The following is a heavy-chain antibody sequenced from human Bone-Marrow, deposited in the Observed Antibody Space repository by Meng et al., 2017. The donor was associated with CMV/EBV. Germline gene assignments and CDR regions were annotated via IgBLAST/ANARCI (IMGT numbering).Heavy chain of an antibody. CDR3: ARESYYDFWSGYSGSNYYYGMDV. CDR1: GFTSSSYS. V-gene: IGHV3-21*01. Sequence: GGSLRLSCAASGFTSSSYSMNWVRQAPGKGLEWVSSISSSSSYIYYADSVKGRFTISRDNAKNSLYLQMNSLRAEDTAVYYCARESYYDFWSGYSGSNYYYGMDVWGQGTTVTVSS. D-gene: IGHD3-3*01. CDR2: ISSSSSYI. J-gene: IGHJ6*02.